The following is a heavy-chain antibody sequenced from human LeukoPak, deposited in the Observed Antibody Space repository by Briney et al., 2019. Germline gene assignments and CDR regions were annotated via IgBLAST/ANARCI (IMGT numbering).Heavy chain of an antibody. CDR3: ARGPAWFGELLYAAFDI. CDR2: TRNKANSYTT. CDR1: GFTFSDHY. D-gene: IGHD3-10*01. J-gene: IGHJ3*02. V-gene: IGHV3-72*01. Sequence: GGSLRLSCAASGFTFSDHYMDWVRQAPGKGLEWVGRTRNKANSYTTEYAASVKGRFTISRAVSKNSLYLQMNSLKTEDTAVYYCARGPAWFGELLYAAFDIWGQGTMVTVSS.